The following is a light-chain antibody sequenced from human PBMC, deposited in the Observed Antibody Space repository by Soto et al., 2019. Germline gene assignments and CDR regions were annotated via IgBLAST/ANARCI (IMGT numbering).Light chain of an antibody. CDR2: DAS. CDR3: QQRSNWPT. Sequence: DIVLTHSPATLSLSPGERATLSCRASQSVSSYLAWYQQKPGQAPRLLIYDASNRATGIPARFSGSGSGTDFTLTISSLEPEDFAVYYCQQRSNWPTFGQGTKV. CDR1: QSVSSY. J-gene: IGKJ1*01. V-gene: IGKV3-11*01.